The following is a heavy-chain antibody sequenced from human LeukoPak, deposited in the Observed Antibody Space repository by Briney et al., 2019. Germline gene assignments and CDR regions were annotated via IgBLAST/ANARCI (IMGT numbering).Heavy chain of an antibody. J-gene: IGHJ5*01. CDR1: GFTFGDYL. V-gene: IGHV3-49*03. CDR3: AEARLLRGFDS. CDR2: TRSSAYGGTT. D-gene: IGHD6-6*01. Sequence: GGSLRLSCTTSGFTFGDYLMSWFRQAPGKGLEWVGFTRSSAYGGTTEYAASVKGRFTISRDNSKSIAYLQMTSLKTEDTAVYYCAEARLLRGFDSWGQGTLVTVSS.